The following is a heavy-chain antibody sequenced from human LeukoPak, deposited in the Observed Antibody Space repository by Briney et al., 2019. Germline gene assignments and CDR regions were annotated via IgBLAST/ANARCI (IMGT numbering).Heavy chain of an antibody. CDR1: GFIFSSYA. CDR2: ISGSGGSI. Sequence: GGSLRLSCALSGFIFSSYAMSWVRQAPGGGLEWVSSISGSGGSIYYAGSVKGRFTISRDNSKNTLYLQMNSPRAEDTAVYSCAKARGEQNGGSNYWGQGTQVIVSS. J-gene: IGHJ4*02. CDR3: AKARGEQNGGSNY. D-gene: IGHD2-15*01. V-gene: IGHV3-23*01.